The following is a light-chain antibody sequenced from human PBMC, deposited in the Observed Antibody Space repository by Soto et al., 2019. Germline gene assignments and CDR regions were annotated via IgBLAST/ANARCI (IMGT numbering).Light chain of an antibody. CDR2: GAS. V-gene: IGKV1-39*01. CDR3: QQTYSAPLT. J-gene: IGKJ4*01. CDR1: QSISNY. Sequence: DMQMTQSPSSLPASVGDRVNITCRASQSISNYLNWYQQKPGRAPRLLIHGASSLQGGVPSRFSGSGSGTDFTLTISSLQPEDCTTYYCQQTYSAPLTFGGGTKVEI.